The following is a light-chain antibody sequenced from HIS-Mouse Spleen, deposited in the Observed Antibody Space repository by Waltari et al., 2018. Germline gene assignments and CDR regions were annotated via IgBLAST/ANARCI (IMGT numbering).Light chain of an antibody. CDR2: GAS. J-gene: IGKJ2*02. V-gene: IGKV3-15*01. Sequence: EIVMTQSPATLSVSPGERATLSCRASQSVSSNLAWYQQTPGQAPRLLIYGASTRATGIPARFSGSGSGTEFTLTISSLQSEDFAVYYCQQYNNWPPGTFGQGTKLEIK. CDR1: QSVSSN. CDR3: QQYNNWPPGT.